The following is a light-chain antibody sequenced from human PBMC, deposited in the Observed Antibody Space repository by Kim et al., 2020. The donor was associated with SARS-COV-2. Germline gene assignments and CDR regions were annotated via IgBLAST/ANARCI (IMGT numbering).Light chain of an antibody. CDR3: LQHSTYPIT. V-gene: IGKV1-17*01. J-gene: IGKJ5*01. Sequence: ASGRDRFTITCRTSQDIRNDLGWYQQNPGRAPKRLIYGASSLQSVVPSRISGSGSGTEFTLTISSVQPEDFATYFCLQHSTYPITFGQGTRLEIK. CDR2: GAS. CDR1: QDIRND.